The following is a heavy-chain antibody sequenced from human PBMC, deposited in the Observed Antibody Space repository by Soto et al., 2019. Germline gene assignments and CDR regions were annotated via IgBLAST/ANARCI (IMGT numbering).Heavy chain of an antibody. J-gene: IGHJ6*02. Sequence: EVQLVESGGGLVKPGGSLRLSCAASGFTFSSYSMNWVRQAPGKGLEWVSSISSSSNYIYYADSVKGRFTISRDNAKNSLYLQMNSLRAEDTAVYYCARFGDYYYYGMDVWGQGTTVTVSS. CDR1: GFTFSSYS. CDR3: ARFGDYYYYGMDV. CDR2: ISSSSNYI. D-gene: IGHD3-10*01. V-gene: IGHV3-21*01.